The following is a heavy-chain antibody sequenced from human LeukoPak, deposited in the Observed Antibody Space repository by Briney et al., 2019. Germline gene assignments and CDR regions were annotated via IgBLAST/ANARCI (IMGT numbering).Heavy chain of an antibody. J-gene: IGHJ6*03. V-gene: IGHV4-59*01. CDR3: ARGMTRPTDYMDV. CDR2: IYYSGST. CDR1: GGSISSYY. Sequence: PSETLSLTCTGSGGSISSYYWSWIRQPPGKGLEWIGYIYYSGSTNYNPSLKSRVTISVDTSKNQFSLKLSSVTAADTAVYYCARGMTRPTDYMDVWGKGTTVTVSS. D-gene: IGHD1-26*01.